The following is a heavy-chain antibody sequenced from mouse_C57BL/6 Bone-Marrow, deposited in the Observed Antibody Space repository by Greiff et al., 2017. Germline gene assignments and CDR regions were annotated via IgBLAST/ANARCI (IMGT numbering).Heavy chain of an antibody. Sequence: VQLQQSGPELVKPGASVKISCKASGYAFSSSWMNWVKQRPGKGLEWIGRIYPGDGDTNYNGKFKGKATRTADKSSSTAYMQLSSLTSEDSAVYFCARCQAAYWGQGTLVTVSA. CDR2: IYPGDGDT. CDR3: ARCQAAY. J-gene: IGHJ3*01. CDR1: GYAFSSSW. V-gene: IGHV1-82*01.